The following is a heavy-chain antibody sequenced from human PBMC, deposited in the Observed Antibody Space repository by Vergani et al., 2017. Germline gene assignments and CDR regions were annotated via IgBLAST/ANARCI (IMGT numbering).Heavy chain of an antibody. CDR1: GYTLSNYD. D-gene: IGHD3-16*01. V-gene: IGHV3-30*02. J-gene: IGHJ4*02. CDR2: IQFDGSNQ. Sequence: QVQLVESGGGVVQRGGSLRLSCATSGYTLSNYDMQWIRQGPGKGLEFVAFIQFDGSNQYYADSVKGRFTLSRDFPKNTLYLRMNSLRTDDTATYYCAKHFRGWGIDYWGQGTQVIVSS. CDR3: AKHFRGWGIDY.